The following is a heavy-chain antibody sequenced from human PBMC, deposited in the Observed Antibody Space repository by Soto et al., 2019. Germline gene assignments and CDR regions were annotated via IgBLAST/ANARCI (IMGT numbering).Heavy chain of an antibody. CDR1: GFSFRSYY. CDR2: ISPSSSFL. J-gene: IGHJ4*02. V-gene: IGHV3-21*06. Sequence: GSLRLSCAASGFSFRSYYMNWVRQAPGRGLEWVSSISPSSSFLNYADSVKGRFTISKDNAKSSVNLQMNSLRAEDTAVYYCATVGTDHGSGSPYSSDDWGKATMVTFAS. D-gene: IGHD3-10*01. CDR3: ATVGTDHGSGSPYSSDD.